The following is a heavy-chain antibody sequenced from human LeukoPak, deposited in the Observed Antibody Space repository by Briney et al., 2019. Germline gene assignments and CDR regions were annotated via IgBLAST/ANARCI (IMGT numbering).Heavy chain of an antibody. CDR2: ISGSGGST. Sequence: GGSLRLSCAASGFTFSSYAMSWVRQAPGKGLEWVSAISGSGGSTYYADSVKGRFTISRDNSKNTLYLQMNGLRAEDTAVYYCAKGEYSSSWYGFDYWGQGTLVTVSS. J-gene: IGHJ4*02. D-gene: IGHD6-13*01. V-gene: IGHV3-23*01. CDR3: AKGEYSSSWYGFDY. CDR1: GFTFSSYA.